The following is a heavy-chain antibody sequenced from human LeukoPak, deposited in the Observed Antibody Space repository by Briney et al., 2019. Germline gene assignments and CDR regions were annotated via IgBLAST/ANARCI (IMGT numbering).Heavy chain of an antibody. V-gene: IGHV3-23*01. CDR2: ISGSGGST. J-gene: IGHJ4*02. CDR3: XXXXXYYGGGSQPFDY. CDR1: GFTFRSFA. Sequence: GGSLRLSCAASGFTFRSFAMSWVRQAPGKGLEWVSAISGSGGSTFYADSVKGRFTISRDNSKNTLQMQLNSLRPGDTAVYYXXXXXXYYGGGSQPFDYWGQGTLVTVSS. D-gene: IGHD4-17*01.